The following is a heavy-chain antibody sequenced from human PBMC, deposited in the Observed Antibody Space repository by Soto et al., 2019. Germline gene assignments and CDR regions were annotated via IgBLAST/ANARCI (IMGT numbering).Heavy chain of an antibody. V-gene: IGHV3-23*01. CDR1: GFTFSSYA. J-gene: IGHJ4*02. D-gene: IGHD6-19*01. CDR3: AKELTSYSRGLYDY. CDR2: ISGSGGST. Sequence: GGSLRLSCAASGFTFSSYAMSWVRQAPGKGLEWVSAISGSGGSTYYADSVKGRFTISRDNSKNTLYLQMNSLRAEDTAIYYCAKELTSYSRGLYDYWGQGTLVIVSS.